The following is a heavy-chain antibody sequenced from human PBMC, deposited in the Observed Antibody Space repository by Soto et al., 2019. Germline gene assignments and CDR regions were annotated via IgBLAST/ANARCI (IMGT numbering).Heavy chain of an antibody. J-gene: IGHJ5*02. CDR1: GFPLTTRGVG. CDR2: IYWDDDK. Sequence: QITLKESGPTLVKSTQTLTLTCTSSGFPLTTRGVGVGWIRQPPGKALECLALIYWDDDKRYSPSLQSRLSITKDTSRNQVVLTMTNVDPVDTATYYCAHIPNYYQYDWFDPWGQGTLVSVSS. V-gene: IGHV2-5*02. CDR3: AHIPNYYQYDWFDP. D-gene: IGHD3-16*01.